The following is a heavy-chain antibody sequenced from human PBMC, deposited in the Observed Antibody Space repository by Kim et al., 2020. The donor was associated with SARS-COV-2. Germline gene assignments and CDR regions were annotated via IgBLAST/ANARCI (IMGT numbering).Heavy chain of an antibody. Sequence: SVKVSCKASGGTFSSYAISWVRQAPGQGLEWMGGIIPIFGTANYAQKFQGRVTITADESTSTAYMELSSLRSEDTAVYYCARGELLRQHKYNYYYYGMDVWGQGTTVTVSS. CDR1: GGTFSSYA. D-gene: IGHD3-10*01. J-gene: IGHJ6*02. CDR2: IIPIFGTA. V-gene: IGHV1-69*13. CDR3: ARGELLRQHKYNYYYYGMDV.